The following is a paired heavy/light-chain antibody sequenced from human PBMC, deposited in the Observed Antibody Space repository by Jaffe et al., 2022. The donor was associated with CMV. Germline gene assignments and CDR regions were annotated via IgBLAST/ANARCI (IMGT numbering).Heavy chain of an antibody. CDR2: ISSSGSIM. V-gene: IGHV3-48*03. CDR1: TFTFSTYE. D-gene: IGHD6-25*01. Sequence: EVQLVESGGGLVQPGGSLRLSCAASTFTFSTYEMNWVRQAPGRGLEWVSFISSSGSIMYYADSVKGRFTISRENAKNSLYLQMNSLRAEDTAVYYCTGGGRLHYFDRWGQGTLVTVSS. CDR3: TGGGRLHYFDR. J-gene: IGHJ4*02.
Light chain of an antibody. CDR2: DAS. V-gene: IGKV3-11*01. CDR3: HQRSNWPRT. J-gene: IGKJ2*02. CDR1: QSVSSY. Sequence: EIVLTQSPATLSLSPGERATLSCRASQSVSSYLAWYQQKPGQAPRLLIYDASNRATGIPARFSGSGSGTDFTLTISSLEPEDFALYYCHQRSNWPRTFGQGTKLEIK.